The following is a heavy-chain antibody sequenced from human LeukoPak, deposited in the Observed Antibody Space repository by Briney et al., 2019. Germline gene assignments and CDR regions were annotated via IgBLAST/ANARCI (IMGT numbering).Heavy chain of an antibody. Sequence: GGSLRLSCAASGFTFTSCNMNWVRQAPGKGLEWVSYISSSSSYIYDADSVKGPFTISRDNAKNSLYLQRNSLRAEDTAVYYCAREYAANYDILSGFLSWGRGTLVTVSS. CDR2: ISSSSSYI. D-gene: IGHD3-9*01. V-gene: IGHV3-21*01. CDR3: AREYAANYDILSGFLS. J-gene: IGHJ5*02. CDR1: GFTFTSCN.